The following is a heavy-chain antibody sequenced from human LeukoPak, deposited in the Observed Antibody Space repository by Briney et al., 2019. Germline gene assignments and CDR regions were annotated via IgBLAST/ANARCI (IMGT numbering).Heavy chain of an antibody. CDR3: ARGTTARLGPFDC. J-gene: IGHJ4*02. V-gene: IGHV3-53*01. Sequence: GGSLRLSCAASGFTVSSDYMSWVRQAPGKGLEWVSVIYSGGSTFYADPVKGRFTISRDNSKNTLYLQMNSLRAEDTAIYYCARGTTARLGPFDCWGQGTLVPVSS. CDR1: GFTVSSDY. CDR2: IYSGGST. D-gene: IGHD6-6*01.